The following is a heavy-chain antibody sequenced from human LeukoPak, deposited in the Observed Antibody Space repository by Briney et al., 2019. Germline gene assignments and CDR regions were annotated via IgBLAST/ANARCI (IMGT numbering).Heavy chain of an antibody. CDR1: GFTFTSSA. D-gene: IGHD5-24*01. CDR3: AAEREMATILFDY. J-gene: IGHJ4*02. CDR2: IVVGSGNT. Sequence: ASVKVSCKASGFTFTSSAVQSVRQARGQRLEWIGWIVVGSGNTNYAQKFQERVTITRDMSTSTAYMELSSLRSEDTAVYYCAAEREMATILFDYWGQGTLVTVSS. V-gene: IGHV1-58*01.